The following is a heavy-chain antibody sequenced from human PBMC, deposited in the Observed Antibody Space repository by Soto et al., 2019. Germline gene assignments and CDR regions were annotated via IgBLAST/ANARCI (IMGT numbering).Heavy chain of an antibody. J-gene: IGHJ6*02. V-gene: IGHV3-7*03. CDR2: IKQDGSEK. CDR3: ARDPMTYYDFWSGYYWDYYYYGMDV. CDR1: GFTFSSYW. D-gene: IGHD3-3*01. Sequence: GGSLRLSCAASGFTFSSYWMSWVRQAPGKGLEWVANIKQDGSEKYYVDSVKGRFTISRDNAKNSLYLQMNSLRAEDTAVYYCARDPMTYYDFWSGYYWDYYYYGMDVWGQGTTVTVS.